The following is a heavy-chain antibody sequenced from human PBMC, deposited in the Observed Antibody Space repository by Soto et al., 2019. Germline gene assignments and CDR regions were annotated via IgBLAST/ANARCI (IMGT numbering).Heavy chain of an antibody. J-gene: IGHJ5*02. CDR2: INHRGST. D-gene: IGHD2-15*01. CDR3: ARGYCSGGSCSQTDNWFDP. CDR1: GGSFIGYY. V-gene: IGHV4-34*01. Sequence: QVQLQQWGAGLLKPSETLSLTCAVYGGSFIGYYWSWIRQPPGKGLEWMGEINHRGSTNYNPSLKSRVNISVDSSKNQFSLKLSSVTAAYTAVYYCARGYCSGGSCSQTDNWFDPWGQGTLVTVSS.